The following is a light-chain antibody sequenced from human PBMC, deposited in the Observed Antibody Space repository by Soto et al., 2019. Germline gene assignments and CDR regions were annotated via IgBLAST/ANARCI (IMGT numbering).Light chain of an antibody. CDR1: QSVGSN. CDR3: QQRSIWPLT. CDR2: GAS. V-gene: IGKV3-15*01. J-gene: IGKJ4*01. Sequence: EIVMTQSPATLSVSPGYRATLSCRASQSVGSNLAWYQQKPGQAPRLLIYGASTRVTGIPARFSGSGSGTEFTLTISSLPSEDFAVYHCQQRSIWPLTFGGGTRVE.